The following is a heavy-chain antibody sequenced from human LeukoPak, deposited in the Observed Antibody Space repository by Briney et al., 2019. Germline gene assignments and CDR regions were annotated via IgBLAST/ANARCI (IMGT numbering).Heavy chain of an antibody. CDR2: ISYDGSNK. V-gene: IGHV3-30*18. J-gene: IGHJ4*02. CDR3: AKDRAYFDY. CDR1: GFTFSSYG. Sequence: PGGSLRLSCAASGFTFSSYGMHWVRQAPGKGLEWVAVISYDGSNKYYADSVKGRFTISRDNPKNTLYLQMNSLRAEDTAVYYCAKDRAYFDYWGQGTLVTVSS.